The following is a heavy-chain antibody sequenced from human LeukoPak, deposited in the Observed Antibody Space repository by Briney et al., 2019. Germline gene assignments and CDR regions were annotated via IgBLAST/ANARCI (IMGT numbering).Heavy chain of an antibody. V-gene: IGHV3-30*03. CDR3: TREGMGPSFSAWFDP. D-gene: IGHD1-26*01. J-gene: IGHJ5*02. CDR2: ISYEGTVD. CDR1: GFSFRSYG. Sequence: GTSLRLSCAASGFSFRSYGMHWVRQAPGKGLEWVAVISYEGTVDYYADSVRGRFTVSRDNSKNALYLQVNSVRVEDTAVYYCTREGMGPSFSAWFDPWGQGTPVTVPS.